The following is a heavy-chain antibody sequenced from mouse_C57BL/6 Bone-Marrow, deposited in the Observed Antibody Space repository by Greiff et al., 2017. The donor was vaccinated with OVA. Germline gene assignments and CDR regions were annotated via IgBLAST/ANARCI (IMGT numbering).Heavy chain of an antibody. V-gene: IGHV5-4*01. CDR1: GFTFSSYA. J-gene: IGHJ3*01. D-gene: IGHD2-1*01. CDR2: ISDGGSYT. CDR3: ARGVYRFAY. Sequence: EVQVVESGGGLVKPGGSLKLSCAASGFTFSSYAMSWVRQTPEKRLEWVATISDGGSYTYYPDNVKGRFTISRDNAKNNLYLQMSHLKSEDTAMYYCARGVYRFAYWGQGTLVTVSA.